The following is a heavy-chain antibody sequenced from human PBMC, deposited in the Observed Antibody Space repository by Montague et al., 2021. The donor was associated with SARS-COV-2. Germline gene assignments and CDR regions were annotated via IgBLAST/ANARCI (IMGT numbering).Heavy chain of an antibody. Sequence: SLRLSCAASGFTFSRSSMNWVRQAPGKGLEWVSSICTSSSTIYYADSVKGRFTISRDNAKNSLYLQMNSLRAEDTAVYYCAREGAAGYGDLGDAFDIWGQGTMVTVSS. J-gene: IGHJ3*02. V-gene: IGHV3-48*04. CDR3: AREGAAGYGDLGDAFDI. D-gene: IGHD4-17*01. CDR2: ICTSSSTI. CDR1: GFTFSRSS.